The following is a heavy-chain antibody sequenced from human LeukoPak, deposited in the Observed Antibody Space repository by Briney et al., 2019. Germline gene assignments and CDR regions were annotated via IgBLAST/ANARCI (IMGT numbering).Heavy chain of an antibody. V-gene: IGHV4-31*03. J-gene: IGHJ4*02. CDR1: GGSISSGGYY. Sequence: SETLSLTCTVSGGSISSGGYYWSWIRQHSGKGLEWIGYIYYSGSTYYNPSLKSRVTISVDTSKNQFSLKLSSVTAADTAVYYCARARNGDYEDYWGQGTLVTVSS. CDR2: IYYSGST. D-gene: IGHD4-17*01. CDR3: ARARNGDYEDY.